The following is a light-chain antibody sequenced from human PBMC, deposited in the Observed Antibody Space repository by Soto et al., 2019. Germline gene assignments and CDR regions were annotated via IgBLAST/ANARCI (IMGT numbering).Light chain of an antibody. Sequence: QSVLTQPPSASGTPGQRVTISCSGSSSNIGSNYGYWYQQLPGTAPKVLIYSNNKRPSGVPERFSGSKSGTSASLAISGLRSEDEADYYCASWDSSLGAAVFGGGTKVTVL. J-gene: IGLJ2*01. V-gene: IGLV1-47*02. CDR3: ASWDSSLGAAV. CDR2: SNN. CDR1: SSNIGSNY.